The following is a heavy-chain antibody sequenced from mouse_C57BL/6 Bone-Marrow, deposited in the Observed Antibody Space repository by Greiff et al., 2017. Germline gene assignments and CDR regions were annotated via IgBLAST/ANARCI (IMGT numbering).Heavy chain of an antibody. V-gene: IGHV1-53*01. CDR2: INPSNGGT. J-gene: IGHJ4*01. CDR1: GFTLTSYW. CDR3: ARDGYYAMDY. D-gene: IGHD2-3*01. Sequence: QVQLQQPGPELVKPGASVKLSCKASGFTLTSYWMYWVKQRPGQGLEWIGNINPSNGGTNYNEKFKGKATLTVDKSSSTAYMQLSSLTSEDTAVYYCARDGYYAMDYWGQGTSVTVSS.